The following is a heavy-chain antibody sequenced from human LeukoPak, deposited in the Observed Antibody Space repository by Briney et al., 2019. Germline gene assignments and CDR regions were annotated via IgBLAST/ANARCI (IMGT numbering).Heavy chain of an antibody. V-gene: IGHV4-59*01. CDR3: ARESSSSSERTFDY. J-gene: IGHJ4*02. CDR1: GVSISTYY. CDR2: IYYSGTT. Sequence: KPSETLSLTCTVSGVSISTYYWSWIRQPPGKGLEWIGYIYYSGTTNYNPSLKSRVTISVDTSKNQFSLKLSSVTAADTAVYYCARESSSSSERTFDYWGQGTLVTVSS. D-gene: IGHD6-6*01.